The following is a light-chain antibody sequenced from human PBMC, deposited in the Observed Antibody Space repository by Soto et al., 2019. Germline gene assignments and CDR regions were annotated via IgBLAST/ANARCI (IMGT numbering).Light chain of an antibody. Sequence: QSVLTQPASVSGSPGQSITISCTGTSSDVGGYNYVSWYQQHPGKAPKLMIYDVSNRPSGVSNRFSGSKSGTTASLTISGLQAEDEDDYYCSSYTSSSTSVVFGGGTKVTVL. CDR2: DVS. J-gene: IGLJ2*01. CDR3: SSYTSSSTSVV. V-gene: IGLV2-14*01. CDR1: SSDVGGYNY.